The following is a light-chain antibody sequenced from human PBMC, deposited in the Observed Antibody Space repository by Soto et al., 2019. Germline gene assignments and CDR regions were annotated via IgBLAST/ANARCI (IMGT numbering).Light chain of an antibody. J-gene: IGLJ3*02. V-gene: IGLV1-51*01. CDR3: GTWDSTLNVWV. CDR1: SSIVGHES. CDR2: DNY. Sequence: QSVLTQPPSVSAAPGQTVTISCSGSSSIVGHESVSWYQSLPGTAPKLLIYDNYKRPSGIPDRFSGSKSGTSATLGITGLQTGDEADYYCGTWDSTLNVWVFGGGTKLTVL.